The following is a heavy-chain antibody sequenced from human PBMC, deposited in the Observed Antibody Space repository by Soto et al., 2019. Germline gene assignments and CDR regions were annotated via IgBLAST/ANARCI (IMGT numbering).Heavy chain of an antibody. CDR1: GGSFSGYS. V-gene: IGHV4-34*01. CDR3: ARLQVDYYDSSGDGNDY. CDR2: INHSGRT. J-gene: IGHJ4*02. D-gene: IGHD3-22*01. Sequence: TLSLTCAVYGGSFSGYSWTWIRQPPGKGLEWIGNINHSGRTNYNPSLKSRVTISVDTSKNQFSLKLSSVTAADTAVYYCARLQVDYYDSSGDGNDYWGQGTLVTVSS.